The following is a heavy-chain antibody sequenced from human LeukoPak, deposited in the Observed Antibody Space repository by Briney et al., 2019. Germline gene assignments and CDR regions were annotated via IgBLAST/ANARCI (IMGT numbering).Heavy chain of an antibody. CDR1: GFTFXSYA. CDR3: AKSQGGYCSSTSCPRPFDY. D-gene: IGHD2-2*01. V-gene: IGHV3-23*01. CDR2: ISGSGGST. Sequence: XGSLRLSCAASGFTFXSYAMSWVRQAPGKGLEWVPAISGSGGSTYYADSVKGRFTISRDNSKNTLYLQMNSLRAEDTAVYYCAKSQGGYCSSTSCPRPFDYWGQGTLVTVSS. J-gene: IGHJ4*02.